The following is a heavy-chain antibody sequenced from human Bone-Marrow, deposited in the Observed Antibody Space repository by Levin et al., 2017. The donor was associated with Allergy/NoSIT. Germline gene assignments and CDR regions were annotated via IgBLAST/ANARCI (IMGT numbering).Heavy chain of an antibody. J-gene: IGHJ4*02. Sequence: SETLSLTCTVSGGSISSYYWSWIRQPPGKGLEWIGYIYYSGSTNYNPSLKSRVTISVDTSKNQFSLKLSSVTAADTAVYYCARGSGYYDSSGYLGYWGQGTLVTVSS. CDR1: GGSISSYY. D-gene: IGHD3-22*01. V-gene: IGHV4-59*01. CDR2: IYYSGST. CDR3: ARGSGYYDSSGYLGY.